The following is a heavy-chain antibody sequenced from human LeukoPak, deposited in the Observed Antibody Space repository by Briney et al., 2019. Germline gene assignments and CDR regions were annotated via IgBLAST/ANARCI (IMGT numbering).Heavy chain of an antibody. J-gene: IGHJ3*02. Sequence: GGSLRLSCAASGFTFDDYGMSWVRQAPGKGLEWVSGINWNGGSTGYADSVKGRLTISRDNAKNSLYLQMNSLRAEDTALYYCASNYGGNSLTAFDIWGQGTMVTVSS. CDR2: INWNGGST. D-gene: IGHD4-23*01. CDR1: GFTFDDYG. CDR3: ASNYGGNSLTAFDI. V-gene: IGHV3-20*04.